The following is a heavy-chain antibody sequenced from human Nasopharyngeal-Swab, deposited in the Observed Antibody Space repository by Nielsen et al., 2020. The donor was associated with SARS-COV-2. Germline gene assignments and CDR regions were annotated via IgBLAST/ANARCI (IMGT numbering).Heavy chain of an antibody. CDR1: GFTFSSYD. CDR2: IGTAGDT. V-gene: IGHV3-13*01. J-gene: IGHJ4*02. Sequence: GGSLRLSCAASGFTFSSYDMHWVRQATGNGLEWVSAIGTAGDTYYPGSVKGRFTISRENAKNTLYLQMNSLRAEDTAVYYCARGYSGYDQWGIDYWGQGTLVTVSS. CDR3: ARGYSGYDQWGIDY. D-gene: IGHD5-12*01.